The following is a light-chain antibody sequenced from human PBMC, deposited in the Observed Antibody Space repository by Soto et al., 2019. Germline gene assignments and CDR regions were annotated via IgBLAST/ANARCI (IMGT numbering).Light chain of an antibody. V-gene: IGKV1-33*01. CDR1: QDISNY. CDR3: QQYNSYWYT. J-gene: IGKJ2*01. CDR2: DAS. Sequence: DIQMTQSPSSLSASVGDRVTITCQASQDISNYLNWYQQKPGKAPKLLIYDASNLETGVPSRFSGSGSGTDFTFTISSLQPEDIATYYCQQYNSYWYTFGQGTKVDIK.